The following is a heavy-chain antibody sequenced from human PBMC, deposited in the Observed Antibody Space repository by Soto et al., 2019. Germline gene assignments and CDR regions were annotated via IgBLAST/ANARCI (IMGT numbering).Heavy chain of an antibody. CDR1: GFSLTTDRVG. J-gene: IGHJ4*02. Sequence: QITLKESGPTLVKPTQTLTLTCTFSGFSLTTDRVGGGWIRQPPGEALEWLAVIYWDDSKTYRPSLESRPTITKDTSKNQVALTMTNMDSLDTATYYCAHAYGGRSLYWGQGTLVTVSS. V-gene: IGHV2-5*02. CDR3: AHAYGGRSLY. D-gene: IGHD1-26*01. CDR2: IYWDDSK.